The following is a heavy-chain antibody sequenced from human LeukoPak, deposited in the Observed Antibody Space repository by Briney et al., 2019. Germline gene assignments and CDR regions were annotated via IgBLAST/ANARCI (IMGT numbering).Heavy chain of an antibody. Sequence: AGGSLRLSCAASGFTFSSYAMSWVRQAPGKGLEWVSAISGSGGSTYYADSVKGRFTISRDNSKNTLYLQMNSLRAEDTAVYYCAKDLVAGTRLYFDYWGQGTLVTVSS. V-gene: IGHV3-23*01. J-gene: IGHJ4*02. D-gene: IGHD6-19*01. CDR3: AKDLVAGTRLYFDY. CDR1: GFTFSSYA. CDR2: ISGSGGST.